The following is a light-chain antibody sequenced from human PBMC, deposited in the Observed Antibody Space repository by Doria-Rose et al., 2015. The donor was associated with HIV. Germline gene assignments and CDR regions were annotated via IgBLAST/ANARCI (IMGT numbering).Light chain of an antibody. CDR2: DAS. V-gene: IGKV3-20*01. CDR1: QRVKSSY. J-gene: IGKJ5*01. Sequence: TQSPGTLSLSPGERATLSCRASQRVKSSYLAWYQHKPDQAPRLLIYDASTRATGIPDRFSGSGTGTDFTLTISRLEPEDVAVYYCQRYGTSRGSFGQWTRLEIK. CDR3: QRYGTSRGS.